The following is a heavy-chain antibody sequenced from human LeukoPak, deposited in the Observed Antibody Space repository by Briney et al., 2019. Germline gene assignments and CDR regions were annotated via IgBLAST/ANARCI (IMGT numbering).Heavy chain of an antibody. CDR3: ASGGFLEWLSPRYDAFDV. CDR1: GGSISSYY. J-gene: IGHJ3*01. D-gene: IGHD3-3*01. V-gene: IGHV4-59*01. CDR2: IYYSGST. Sequence: SETLSLTCTVSGGSISSYYWSWIRQPPGKGLEWIGYIYYSGSTNYNPSLKSRVTISVDTSKNQFSLKLSSVTAADTAVYYCASGGFLEWLSPRYDAFDVWGQGTMVTVSS.